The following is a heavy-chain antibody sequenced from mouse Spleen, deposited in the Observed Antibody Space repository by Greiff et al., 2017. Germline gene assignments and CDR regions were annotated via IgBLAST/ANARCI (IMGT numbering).Heavy chain of an antibody. J-gene: IGHJ4*01. Sequence: QVHVKQSGAELARPGASVKMSCKASGYTFTSYTMHWVKQRPGQGLEWIGYINPSSGYTKYNQKFKDKATLTADKSSSTAYMQLSSLTSEDSAVYYCAREGITGTGAMDYWGQGTSVTVSS. V-gene: IGHV1-4*01. D-gene: IGHD4-1*01. CDR1: GYTFTSYT. CDR3: AREGITGTGAMDY. CDR2: INPSSGYT.